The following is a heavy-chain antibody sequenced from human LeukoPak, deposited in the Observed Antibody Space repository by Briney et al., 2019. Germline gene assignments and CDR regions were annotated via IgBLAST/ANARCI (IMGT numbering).Heavy chain of an antibody. J-gene: IGHJ6*03. V-gene: IGHV3-7*01. CDR3: AREVVYYYYYYMDV. CDR2: IKQDGSEE. CDR1: GGSISSSSYY. Sequence: QTSETLSLTCTVSGGSISSSSYYWGWVRQAPGKGLEWVANIKQDGSEEYYVDSVKGRFTISRDNAKNSLYLQMNSLRAEDTAVYYCAREVVYYYYYYMDVWGKGTTVTISS.